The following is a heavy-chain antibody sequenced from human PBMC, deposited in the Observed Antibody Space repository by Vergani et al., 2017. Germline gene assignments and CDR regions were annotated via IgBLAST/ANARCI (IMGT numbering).Heavy chain of an antibody. V-gene: IGHV3-33*01. J-gene: IGHJ4*02. CDR2: IWYDGSNK. Sequence: QVQLVESGGGVVQPGRSLRLSCAASGFTFSSYGMHWVRQAPGKGLEWVAVIWYDGSNKYYADSVKGRFTISRDNSKNTLYLQMNSLRAEDTAVYYCARDYDSSGSYFDYWGQGTLVTVSS. CDR1: GFTFSSYG. D-gene: IGHD3-22*01. CDR3: ARDYDSSGSYFDY.